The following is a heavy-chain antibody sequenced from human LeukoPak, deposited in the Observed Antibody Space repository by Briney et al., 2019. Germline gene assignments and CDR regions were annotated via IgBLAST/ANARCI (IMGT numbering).Heavy chain of an antibody. CDR3: ARDRSTGYSYGYPKTLDY. J-gene: IGHJ4*02. CDR1: GGTFSSYA. D-gene: IGHD5-18*01. V-gene: IGHV1-69*13. Sequence: SVKVSCKASGGTFSSYAISWVRQAPGQGLEWVGGIIPIFGTANYAQKFQGRVTITADESTSTAYMELSSLRSEDTAVYYCARDRSTGYSYGYPKTLDYWGQGTLVTVSS. CDR2: IIPIFGTA.